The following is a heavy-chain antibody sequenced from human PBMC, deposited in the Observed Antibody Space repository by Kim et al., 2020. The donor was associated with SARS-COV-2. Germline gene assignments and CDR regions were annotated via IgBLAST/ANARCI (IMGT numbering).Heavy chain of an antibody. V-gene: IGHV3-48*04. J-gene: IGHJ1*01. CDR1: GFTFSSYS. Sequence: GGSLRLSCAASGFTFSSYSMNWVRQAPGKGLEWVSYISSSSSTIYYADSVKGRFTISRDNAKNSLYLQMNSLRAEDTAVYYCARDVHAPYYYDSSGYWYYFQHWGQGTLVTVSS. CDR3: ARDVHAPYYYDSSGYWYYFQH. D-gene: IGHD3-22*01. CDR2: ISSSSSTI.